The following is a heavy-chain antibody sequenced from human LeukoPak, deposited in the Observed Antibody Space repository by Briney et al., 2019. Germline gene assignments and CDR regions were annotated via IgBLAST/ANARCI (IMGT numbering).Heavy chain of an antibody. Sequence: SETLSLTCTVSGASISTYSWNWIRQAPGRGLEWIGYMSYRGGTNFNPSLRGRGTMSLDTSKKQFSLELTSVTAEDTAVYYCARVNWSDGLAAFDYWGQGTLVTVSP. D-gene: IGHD1-1*01. CDR2: MSYRGGT. V-gene: IGHV4-59*01. CDR1: GASISTYS. CDR3: ARVNWSDGLAAFDY. J-gene: IGHJ4*02.